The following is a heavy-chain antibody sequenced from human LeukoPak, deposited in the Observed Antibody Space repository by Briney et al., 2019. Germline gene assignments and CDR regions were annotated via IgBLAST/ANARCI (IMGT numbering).Heavy chain of an antibody. Sequence: SETLSLTCAVYGGSFSGYYWSWIRQPPGKGLEWIGEINHSGSTNYNPSLKSRVTISVDTSKNQFSLKQSSVTAADTAVYYCARVGRPSVRGLHRKLEYFQHWGQGTLVTVSS. V-gene: IGHV4-34*01. CDR1: GGSFSGYY. CDR3: ARVGRPSVRGLHRKLEYFQH. J-gene: IGHJ1*01. CDR2: INHSGST. D-gene: IGHD3-10*01.